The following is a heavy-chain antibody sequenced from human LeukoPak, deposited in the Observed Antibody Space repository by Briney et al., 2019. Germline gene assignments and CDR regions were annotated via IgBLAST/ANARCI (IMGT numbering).Heavy chain of an antibody. CDR2: IYYSGST. J-gene: IGHJ3*02. D-gene: IGHD3-22*01. Sequence: NPSETLSLTCAVYGGSFSGYYWSWIRQPPGKGLEWIGYIYYSGSTNYNPSLKSRVTISVDTSKNQFSLKLSSVTAADTAVYYCASLPNYYDSSGSFDIWGQGTMVTVSS. V-gene: IGHV4-59*08. CDR3: ASLPNYYDSSGSFDI. CDR1: GGSFSGYY.